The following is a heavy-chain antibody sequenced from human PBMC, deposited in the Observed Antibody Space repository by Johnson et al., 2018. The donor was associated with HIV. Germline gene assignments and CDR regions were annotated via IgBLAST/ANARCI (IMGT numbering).Heavy chain of an antibody. CDR2: ISWNSGSI. CDR1: GFTFDDYA. Sequence: VQLVESGGGLVQPGRSLRLSCAASGFTFDDYAMHWVRQAPGKGLEWVSGISWNSGSIGYADSVKGRFTISRDNTKKSLYLEMNSLRVDDTAIYYCTRESTPWGADYVGYGLDVWGQGTMVAVSS. CDR3: TRESTPWGADYVGYGLDV. D-gene: IGHD5-18*01. J-gene: IGHJ3*01. V-gene: IGHV3-9*01.